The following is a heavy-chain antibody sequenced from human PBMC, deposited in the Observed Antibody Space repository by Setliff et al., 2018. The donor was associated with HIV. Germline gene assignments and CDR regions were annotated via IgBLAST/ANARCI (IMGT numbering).Heavy chain of an antibody. CDR2: IIPILGIA. CDR1: GGTFSSYA. D-gene: IGHD3-22*01. V-gene: IGHV1-69*10. CDR3: ARYKADSSGYYYSHYYYYMDV. Sequence: SVKVSCKASGGTFSSYAISWVRQAPGQGLEWMGGIIPILGIANYAQKPQGRVTITADKSTSTAYMALSSLRSEDTAVYYCARYKADSSGYYYSHYYYYMDVWGKGTTVTVSS. J-gene: IGHJ6*03.